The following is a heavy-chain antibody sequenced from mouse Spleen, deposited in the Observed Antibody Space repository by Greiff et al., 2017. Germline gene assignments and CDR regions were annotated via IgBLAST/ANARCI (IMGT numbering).Heavy chain of an antibody. CDR3: ARRGYGYDGLYAMDY. V-gene: IGHV5-9-3*01. D-gene: IGHD2-2*01. CDR2: ISSGGSYT. J-gene: IGHJ4*01. CDR1: GFTFSSYA. Sequence: EVQRVESGGGLVKPGGSLKLSCAASGFTFSSYAMSWVRQTPEKRLEWVATISSGGSYTYYPDSVKGRFTISRDNAKNTLYLQMSSLRSEDTAMYYCARRGYGYDGLYAMDYWGQGTSVTVSS.